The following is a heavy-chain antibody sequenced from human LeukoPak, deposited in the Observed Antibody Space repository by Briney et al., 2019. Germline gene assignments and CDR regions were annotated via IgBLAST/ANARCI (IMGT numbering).Heavy chain of an antibody. CDR3: ARGGWVRAMAIDY. V-gene: IGHV1-69*13. D-gene: IGHD5-18*01. CDR2: IIPIFGTA. J-gene: IGHJ4*02. CDR1: GGTFSSYA. Sequence: GASVKVSCKASGGTFSSYAISWVRQAPGQGLEWMGGIIPIFGTADYAQKFQGRVTITADESTSTAYMELSSLRSEDTAVYYCARGGWVRAMAIDYWGQGTLVTVSS.